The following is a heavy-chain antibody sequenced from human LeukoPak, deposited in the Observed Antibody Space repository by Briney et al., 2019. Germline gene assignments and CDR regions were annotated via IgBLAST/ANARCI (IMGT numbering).Heavy chain of an antibody. Sequence: GGSLRPSCTASGFTFGDYAMSWIRQAPGKGLEWVGFIRSKAYGETADYAASVKGRFTISRDDSKAIAYLQMNSLKTEDTAVYHCTRDRGAYNLYDYWGQGTLVTVSS. J-gene: IGHJ4*02. D-gene: IGHD1-1*01. CDR3: TRDRGAYNLYDY. V-gene: IGHV3-49*03. CDR2: IRSKAYGETA. CDR1: GFTFGDYA.